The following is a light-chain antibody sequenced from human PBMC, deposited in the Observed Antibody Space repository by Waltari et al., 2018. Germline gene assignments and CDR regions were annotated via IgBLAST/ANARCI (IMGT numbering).Light chain of an antibody. CDR1: RSNIGAGYD. J-gene: IGLJ2*01. Sequence: QSVLTQPPSLSGAPGQRVTISCTGSRSNIGAGYDVHWYQQFPEPAPKLPLFGNNNRPSGVPDRFSGSKSGTSASLAITGLQAEDEAEYYCQSYDDSLGGSVIFGGGTKLTVL. V-gene: IGLV1-40*01. CDR2: GNN. CDR3: QSYDDSLGGSVI.